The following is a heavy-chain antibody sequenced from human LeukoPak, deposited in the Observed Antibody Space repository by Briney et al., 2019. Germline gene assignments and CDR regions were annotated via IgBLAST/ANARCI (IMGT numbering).Heavy chain of an antibody. Sequence: PGGSLRLSCAASGFIFSDHFMNWVRQAPGKGLEWVSYINRAGTTSFYADSVKGRFTVSRDNAKNSLYLEVTNLRAEDTGLYYCARGPAAMDWYFDFWGRGTLVTVSS. V-gene: IGHV3-11*01. CDR1: GFIFSDHF. CDR3: ARGPAAMDWYFDF. J-gene: IGHJ2*01. CDR2: INRAGTTS. D-gene: IGHD2-2*01.